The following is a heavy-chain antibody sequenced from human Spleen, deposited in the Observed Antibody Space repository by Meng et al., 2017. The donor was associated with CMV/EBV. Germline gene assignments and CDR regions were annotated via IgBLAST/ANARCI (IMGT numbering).Heavy chain of an antibody. CDR1: GFTFSSYN. Sequence: GSLRLSCAASGFTFSSYNINWVRQAPGKGLEWVSSISGGSNYIYYADSVKGRFTISRDNAKNSLYLKINSLRAEDTAVYYCATTEYPYYFDYWGQGTLVTVSS. D-gene: IGHD6-6*01. CDR3: ATTEYPYYFDY. CDR2: ISGGSNYI. J-gene: IGHJ4*02. V-gene: IGHV3-21*01.